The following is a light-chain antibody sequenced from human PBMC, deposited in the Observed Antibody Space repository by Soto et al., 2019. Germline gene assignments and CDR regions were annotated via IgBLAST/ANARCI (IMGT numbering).Light chain of an antibody. CDR2: DGS. J-gene: IGKJ3*01. CDR3: QHYNTYTMS. Sequence: DIQMTQSPSTLSTYVGARVTITCRASQSVSYWLAWYQQKPGKAPDLLIYDGSTLESGVPPRFSGGGFGTEFTLTIRSLQPDDSATYYCQHYNTYTMSLGPATKVD. V-gene: IGKV1-5*01. CDR1: QSVSYW.